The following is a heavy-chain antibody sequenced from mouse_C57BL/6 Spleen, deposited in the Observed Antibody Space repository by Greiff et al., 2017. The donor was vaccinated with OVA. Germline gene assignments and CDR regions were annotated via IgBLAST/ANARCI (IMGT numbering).Heavy chain of an antibody. J-gene: IGHJ4*01. CDR1: GFTFSSYG. CDR2: LSSGGSYT. V-gene: IGHV5-6*01. Sequence: EVMLVESGGDLVKPGGSLKLSCAASGFTFSSYGMSWVRQTPDKRLEWVATLSSGGSYTYYPDSVKGRFTISRDNAKNTLYLQISSLKSEDTAMYYCARQGDYDGYAMDYWGQGTSVTVSS. CDR3: ARQGDYDGYAMDY. D-gene: IGHD2-4*01.